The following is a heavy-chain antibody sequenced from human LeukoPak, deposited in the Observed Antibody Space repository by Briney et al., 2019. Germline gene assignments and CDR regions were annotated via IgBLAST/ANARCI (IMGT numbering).Heavy chain of an antibody. Sequence: SETLSLTCAVYGGSFSGYYWSWIRQPPGKGLEWIGEINHSGSTNYNPSLKSRVTISVDTSKNQFSLKLSSVTAADTAVYYCARTKLPGIAAADNWFDPWGQGTLVTVSS. CDR2: INHSGST. CDR3: ARTKLPGIAAADNWFDP. CDR1: GGSFSGYY. J-gene: IGHJ5*02. D-gene: IGHD6-13*01. V-gene: IGHV4-34*01.